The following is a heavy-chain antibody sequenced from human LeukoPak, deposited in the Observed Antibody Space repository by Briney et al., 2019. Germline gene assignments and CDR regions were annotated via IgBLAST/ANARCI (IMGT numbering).Heavy chain of an antibody. Sequence: NHGESLKISCKGSGYTFATYWIGWVRQMPGKGLEWMGIIYPGDSRTTSSPSFQGQVTISADKSIRPAYLQWNSLKASDTAIYYCVRHLSDITSCPNYWGPGTLITVAS. J-gene: IGHJ4*02. D-gene: IGHD2-2*01. CDR2: IYPGDSRT. V-gene: IGHV5-51*01. CDR3: VRHLSDITSCPNY. CDR1: GYTFATYW.